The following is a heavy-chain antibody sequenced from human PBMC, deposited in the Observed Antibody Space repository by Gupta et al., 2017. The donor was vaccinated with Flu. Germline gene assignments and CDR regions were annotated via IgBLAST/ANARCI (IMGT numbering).Heavy chain of an antibody. V-gene: IGHV1-18*01. CDR2: ISAYSGDT. CDR3: ARDPSTNTMPGTGFDP. Sequence: QAQLVQSGDEVKKPGASVKVSCKGSGYTFTKYGIIWARQAPGQGLEWIGWISAYSGDTRYAQKFQGRVTMTTETSTSTAYMDLKSLTSDDTAKYYCARDPSTNTMPGTGFDPWGQGTLVIVS. D-gene: IGHD6-13*01. CDR1: GYTFTKYG. J-gene: IGHJ5*01.